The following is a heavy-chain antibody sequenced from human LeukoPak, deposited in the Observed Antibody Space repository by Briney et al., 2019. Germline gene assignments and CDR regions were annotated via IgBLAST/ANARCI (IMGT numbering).Heavy chain of an antibody. CDR1: GLTVSSNC. CDR2: IYSGGST. CDR3: AREGVTQNWFDP. D-gene: IGHD2-21*02. Sequence: PGGSLRLSCAASGLTVSSNCMSWVRQAPGKGLEWVSVIYSGGSTYYADSVKGRFTISRDNSRNTLYLQMNSLRAEDTALYYCAREGVTQNWFDPWGQGTLVTVSS. J-gene: IGHJ5*02. V-gene: IGHV3-53*01.